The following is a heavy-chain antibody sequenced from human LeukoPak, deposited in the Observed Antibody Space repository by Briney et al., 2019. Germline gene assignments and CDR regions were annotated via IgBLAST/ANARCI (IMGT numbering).Heavy chain of an antibody. Sequence: GGPLRLSCAGPGFIFSYKYMSWIRQAPGKGLEYISYISSSCRIIHYADSVKGRFTISRDNAKNSLYLQMNSLRAEDTGVYYCATLGLEYWGQGTLVTVSS. CDR1: GFIFSYKY. J-gene: IGHJ4*02. V-gene: IGHV3-11*01. CDR2: ISSSCRII. CDR3: ATLGLEY.